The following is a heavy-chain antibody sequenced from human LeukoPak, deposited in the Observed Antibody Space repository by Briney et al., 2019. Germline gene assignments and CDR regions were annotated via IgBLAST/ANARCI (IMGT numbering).Heavy chain of an antibody. Sequence: ASVKFSGKASGYTFSDFYIHGVRQAPGQGLEGMGWISAYNGNTNYAQKLQGRVTMTTDTSTSTAYMELRSLRSDDTAVYYCAREAPLYGSGSYYINDYWGQGTLVTVSS. CDR2: ISAYNGNT. CDR1: GYTFSDFY. D-gene: IGHD3-10*01. J-gene: IGHJ4*02. CDR3: AREAPLYGSGSYYINDY. V-gene: IGHV1-18*01.